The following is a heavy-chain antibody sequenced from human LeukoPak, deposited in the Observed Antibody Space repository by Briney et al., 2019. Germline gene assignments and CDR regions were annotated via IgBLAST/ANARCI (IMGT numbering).Heavy chain of an antibody. CDR3: ARLITMIVVGPDAFDI. D-gene: IGHD3-22*01. CDR2: IYHSGST. CDR1: GGSISSSNR. J-gene: IGHJ3*02. Sequence: ASETLSLTCAVSGGSISSSNRWSWVRQPPGKGLEWIGEIYHSGSTNYSPSLKSRVTISVDKSKNQFSLKLSSVTAADTAVYYCARLITMIVVGPDAFDIWGQGTMVTVSS. V-gene: IGHV4-4*02.